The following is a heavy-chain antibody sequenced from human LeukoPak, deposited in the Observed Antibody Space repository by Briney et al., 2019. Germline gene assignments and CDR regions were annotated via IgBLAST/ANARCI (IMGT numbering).Heavy chain of an antibody. Sequence: ASVTVSCKASGYTFTSYYMPWVRQAPGQGLEWMGIINPSGGSTSYAQKFQGRVTMTRDTSTSTVYMELSSLRSEDTAVYYCARARSLAVAGRGLGYWGQGTLVTVSS. CDR2: INPSGGST. D-gene: IGHD6-19*01. V-gene: IGHV1-46*01. CDR1: GYTFTSYY. CDR3: ARARSLAVAGRGLGY. J-gene: IGHJ4*02.